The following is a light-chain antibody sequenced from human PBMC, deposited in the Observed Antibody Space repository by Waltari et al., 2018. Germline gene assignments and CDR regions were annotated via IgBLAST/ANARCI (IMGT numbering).Light chain of an antibody. CDR3: QQYNNWPPWT. CDR1: KSVSSN. J-gene: IGKJ1*01. V-gene: IGKV3-15*01. CDR2: GSS. Sequence: EIVMTQSQATLSVSPGERANHSCRASKSVSSNLAWYQHKPGQAPRHLIYGSSSRPTGIPAIFSVSGSGTEFTLTISSMQSEDFAVYYCQQYNNWPPWTFGQGTKVEIK.